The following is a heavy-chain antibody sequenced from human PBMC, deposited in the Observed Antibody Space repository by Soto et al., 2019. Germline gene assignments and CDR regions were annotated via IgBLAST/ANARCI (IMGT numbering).Heavy chain of an antibody. CDR2: INPSGGST. J-gene: IGHJ4*02. V-gene: IGHV1-46*01. CDR1: GYTFTSYY. CDR3: ARGVSVIEVAGTINFDY. Sequence: ASVKVSCKASGYTFTSYYMHWVRQAPGQGLEWMGIINPSGGSTSYAQKFQGRVTMTRDTSTSTVYMELSSLRSEDTAVYYCARGVSVIEVAGTINFDYWGQGTLVTVSS. D-gene: IGHD6-19*01.